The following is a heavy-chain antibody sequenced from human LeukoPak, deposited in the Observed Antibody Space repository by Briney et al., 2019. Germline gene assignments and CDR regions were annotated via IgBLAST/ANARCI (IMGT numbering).Heavy chain of an antibody. D-gene: IGHD3-10*01. CDR2: IYGDGST. J-gene: IGHJ5*02. CDR3: ATGAHYYGS. CDR1: GFTVSSNY. Sequence: PGGSLRLSCAASGFTVSSNYMSWVRQAPGKGLEWVSLIYGDGSTYYADSVKGRFTISGDNSKNTLYLQMNSRRAEDTAVYYCATGAHYYGSWGQGILVTVSS. V-gene: IGHV3-53*01.